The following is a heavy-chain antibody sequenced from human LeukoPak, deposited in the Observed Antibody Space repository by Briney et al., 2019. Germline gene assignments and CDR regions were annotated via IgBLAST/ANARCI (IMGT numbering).Heavy chain of an antibody. Sequence: GASVKVSCKASGYTFTGYYMHWVRQAPGQGLEWMGWINPNSGGTNYAQKFQGRVTMTRDTSISTAYMELSRLRSDDTAVYYCARDTAAGRPYYYYGMDVWGQGTTVTVSS. CDR3: ARDTAAGRPYYYYGMDV. D-gene: IGHD6-13*01. J-gene: IGHJ6*02. V-gene: IGHV1-2*02. CDR1: GYTFTGYY. CDR2: INPNSGGT.